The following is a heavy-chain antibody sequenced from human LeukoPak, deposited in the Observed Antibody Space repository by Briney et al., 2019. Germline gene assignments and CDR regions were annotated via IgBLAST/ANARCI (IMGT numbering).Heavy chain of an antibody. CDR2: IYDSGST. D-gene: IGHD6-13*01. V-gene: IGHV4-39*07. J-gene: IGHJ6*02. CDR1: GGSIRSSYYY. CDR3: ARVVGKASRMDV. Sequence: SETLSLTCTVSGGSIRSSYYYWGWIRQPPGKGLEWIGSIYDSGSTYYNPSLKSRATISVDTSKNQFSLKLSSVTAADTAVYYCARVVGKASRMDVWGQGTTVTVSS.